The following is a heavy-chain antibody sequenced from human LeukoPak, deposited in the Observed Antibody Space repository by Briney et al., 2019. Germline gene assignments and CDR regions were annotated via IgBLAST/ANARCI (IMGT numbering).Heavy chain of an antibody. Sequence: GSLRLSCSASGFTFSAYAMYWVRQAPGKGLEYVSGISNNGGSSFYADSVKGRFTTSRDNSKNTLYLQMSSLRAEDTAVYYCVKITSVTGGDCWGQGTRLTVSS. J-gene: IGHJ4*02. CDR2: ISNNGGSS. CDR1: GFTFSAYA. V-gene: IGHV3-64D*09. D-gene: IGHD1-1*01. CDR3: VKITSVTGGDC.